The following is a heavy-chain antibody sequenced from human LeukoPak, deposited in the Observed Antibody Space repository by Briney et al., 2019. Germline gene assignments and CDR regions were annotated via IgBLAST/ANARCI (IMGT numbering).Heavy chain of an antibody. CDR3: ARVSQGYFDL. CDR2: IWYDGSNK. Sequence: GWSLRLSCAASGFTFSSYGMHWVRQAPGKGLEWVAVIWYDGSNKYYADSGKGLFTISRDNSKNTLYLQMNSLRAEDTAVYYCARVSQGYFDLWGRGTLVTVSS. V-gene: IGHV3-33*01. CDR1: GFTFSSYG. J-gene: IGHJ2*01.